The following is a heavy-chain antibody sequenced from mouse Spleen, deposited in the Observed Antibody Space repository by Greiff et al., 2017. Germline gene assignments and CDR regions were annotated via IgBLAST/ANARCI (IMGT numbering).Heavy chain of an antibody. CDR3: ARDSYGNYRAMDY. CDR1: GYTFTDYY. CDR2: IYPGSGNT. D-gene: IGHD2-1*01. Sequence: VQLQQSGAELVRPGASVKLSCKASGYTFTDYYINWVKQRPGQGLEWIARIYPGSGNTYYNEKFKGKATLTAEKSSSTAYMQLSSLTSEDSAVYFCARDSYGNYRAMDYWGQGTSVTVSS. V-gene: IGHV1-76*01. J-gene: IGHJ4*01.